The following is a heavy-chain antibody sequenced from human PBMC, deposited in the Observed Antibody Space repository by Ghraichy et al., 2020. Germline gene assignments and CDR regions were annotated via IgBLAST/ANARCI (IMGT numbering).Heavy chain of an antibody. CDR3: SSGDTFDI. CDR1: GLIFSTYW. J-gene: IGHJ3*02. D-gene: IGHD3-10*01. Sequence: GGSLRLSCAASGLIFSTYWMTWVRQAPGKGLEWVANINQDGREKYYVASVKGRFTISRDNAKYSLYLQMNGLRAEDTAVYYCSSGDTFDIWGQGTMVAVSS. CDR2: INQDGREK. V-gene: IGHV3-7*03.